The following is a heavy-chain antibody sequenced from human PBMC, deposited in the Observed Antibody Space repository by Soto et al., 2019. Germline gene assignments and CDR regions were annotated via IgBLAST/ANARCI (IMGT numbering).Heavy chain of an antibody. CDR3: ARGYGDSHDY. CDR1: GGTFSSYT. D-gene: IGHD4-17*01. J-gene: IGHJ4*02. CDR2: IIPMFGIA. V-gene: IGHV1-69*02. Sequence: QVQLVQSGAEVKKTGSSVKVSCKASGGTFSSYTISWVRQAPGQGLEWMGRIIPMFGIANYAQKFQGRVTITADKATSTAYMELSSLRSEDTAVYYCARGYGDSHDYWGQGTLVTVSS.